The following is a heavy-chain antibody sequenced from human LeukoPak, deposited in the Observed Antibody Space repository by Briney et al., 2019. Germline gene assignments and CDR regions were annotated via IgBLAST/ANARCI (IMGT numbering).Heavy chain of an antibody. D-gene: IGHD3-3*01. J-gene: IGHJ4*02. V-gene: IGHV4-59*08. CDR3: ASSRTSFTNPFDY. CDR2: IHYSGST. CDR1: GGSISSYY. Sequence: PSETLSLTCTVSGGSISSYYWSWIRQPPGKGLEWXXYIHYSGSTNYNPSLKSRVTISVDTSKNQFSLKLSSVTAADTAIYYCASSRTSFTNPFDYWGQGTLVTVSS.